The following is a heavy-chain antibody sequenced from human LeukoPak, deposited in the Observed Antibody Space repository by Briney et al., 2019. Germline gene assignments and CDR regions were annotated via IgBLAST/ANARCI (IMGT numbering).Heavy chain of an antibody. CDR1: GYSISSGYY. CDR2: ISGSAIGT. CDR3: AKADFSFNPFSYWYFDL. Sequence: ETLSLTCTVSGYSISSGYYWGWIRQPPGKGLEWVSGISGSAIGTYYADSVKGRFTISRDNSKDTLYLQMNSLRVEDTAVYYCAKADFSFNPFSYWYFDLWGRGTLVTVSS. V-gene: IGHV3-23*01. D-gene: IGHD1-14*01. J-gene: IGHJ2*01.